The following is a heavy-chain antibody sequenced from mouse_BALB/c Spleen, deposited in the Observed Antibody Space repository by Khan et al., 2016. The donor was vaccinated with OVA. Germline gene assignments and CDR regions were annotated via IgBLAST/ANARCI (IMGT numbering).Heavy chain of an antibody. J-gene: IGHJ3*01. Sequence: LQQSGSELVRPGASVKLSCKASGYTFTSYWMHWVKQRPGQGLEWIGDIYPGSGSTNYDEKFKSKATLTVDTSSSTAYMQLSSLTSEDSAVYDCTRGSYWFAYWGQGTLVTVSA. CDR1: GYTFTSYW. CDR2: IYPGSGST. V-gene: IGHV1S22*01. D-gene: IGHD2-12*01. CDR3: TRGSYWFAY.